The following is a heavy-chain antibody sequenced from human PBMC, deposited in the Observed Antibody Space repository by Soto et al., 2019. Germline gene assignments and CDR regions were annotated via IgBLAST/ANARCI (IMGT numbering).Heavy chain of an antibody. J-gene: IGHJ4*02. Sequence: SETLSLTCTVSGGSISSSSYYWGWIRQPPGKGLEWIGSIYYSGSTYYNPSLKSRVTISVDTSKNQFSLKLSSVTAADTAVYYCARRGPTIVLMVYAMGGFDYWGQGTLVTVSS. V-gene: IGHV4-39*01. CDR3: ARRGPTIVLMVYAMGGFDY. D-gene: IGHD2-8*01. CDR2: IYYSGST. CDR1: GGSISSSSYY.